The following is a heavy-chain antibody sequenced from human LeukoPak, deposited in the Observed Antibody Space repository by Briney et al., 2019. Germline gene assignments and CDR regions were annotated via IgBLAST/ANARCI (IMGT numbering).Heavy chain of an antibody. CDR1: GYTFTSYA. CDR2: INPSGGST. CDR3: ARVSAVVTDDAFDI. V-gene: IGHV1-46*01. Sequence: GASVKVSCKASGYTFTSYAMNWVRQAPGQGLEWMGIINPSGGSTSYAQKFQGRVTMTRDMSTSTVYMELSSLRSEDTAVYYCARVSAVVTDDAFDIWGQGTMVTVSS. J-gene: IGHJ3*02. D-gene: IGHD4-23*01.